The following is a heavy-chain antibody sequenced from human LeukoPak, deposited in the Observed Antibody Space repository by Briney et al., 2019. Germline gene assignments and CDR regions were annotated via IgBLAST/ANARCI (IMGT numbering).Heavy chain of an antibody. CDR3: AKGYYSDYYYRSDF. CDR2: ISGSGGRT. Sequence: GGSLRLSCAVSGFTFSNYAMSWVRQAPGKGLEWVSAISGSGGRTHYADSVKGRLTISRDNSKNTLYLQMNSLRPEDTAVYYCAKGYYSDYYYRSDFWGQGTLVTVSS. D-gene: IGHD3-22*01. J-gene: IGHJ4*02. CDR1: GFTFSNYA. V-gene: IGHV3-23*01.